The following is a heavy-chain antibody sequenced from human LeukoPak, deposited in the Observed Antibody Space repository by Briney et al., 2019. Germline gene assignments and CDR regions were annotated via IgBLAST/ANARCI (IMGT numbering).Heavy chain of an antibody. CDR2: INPNSGGT. V-gene: IGHV1-2*02. CDR3: ARGGNYYDSSGYCPYFYYAMDV. D-gene: IGHD3-22*01. J-gene: IGHJ6*02. CDR1: GYTFTGYY. Sequence: ASVKVSCKASGYTFTGYYMHWVRQAPGQGLEWMGWINPNSGGTKYAQKFQGRVTMTRDTSSSTAYMELSRLTSDDTAVYYCARGGNYYDSSGYCPYFYYAMDVWGQGTTVTVSS.